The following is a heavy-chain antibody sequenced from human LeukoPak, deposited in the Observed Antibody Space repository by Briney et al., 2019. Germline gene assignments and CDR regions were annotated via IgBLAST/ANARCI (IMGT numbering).Heavy chain of an antibody. V-gene: IGHV3-21*01. J-gene: IGHJ6*03. Sequence: GGSLRLSCEGSGFTFSSHSMNWVRQAPGKGLEWVSSISGSSSYIYYADSVKGRLTISRDNAKNSLYLQMNSVRAEDTAVYYCARENYYMDVWGKGTTVTVSS. CDR1: GFTFSSHS. CDR2: ISGSSSYI. CDR3: ARENYYMDV.